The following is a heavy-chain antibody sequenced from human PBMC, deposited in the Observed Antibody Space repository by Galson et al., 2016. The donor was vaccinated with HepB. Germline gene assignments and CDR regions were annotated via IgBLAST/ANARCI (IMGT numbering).Heavy chain of an antibody. CDR2: ISAYDGHP. D-gene: IGHD2-15*01. Sequence: SVKVSCKASGYTFTNYGVSWVRQASGQGLEWMGWISAYDGHPNYAQKLQGRVTMTTDTSTTTAYMELRSLRSDDTAVYYCSREWSSFEFWGQGILVTVSP. V-gene: IGHV1-18*01. CDR1: GYTFTNYG. J-gene: IGHJ4*02. CDR3: SREWSSFEF.